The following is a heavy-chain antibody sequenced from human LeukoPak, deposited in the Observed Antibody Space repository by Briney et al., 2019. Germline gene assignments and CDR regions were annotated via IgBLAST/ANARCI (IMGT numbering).Heavy chain of an antibody. Sequence: GGSLRLSCVASGFTFSSYAMHWVRQTPGKGLEYVSDINSNGGSTHYANSVKGRFTISRDNSRNTLYLQMTNLRADDTALYYCARGGIYGVKIDYWGQGTLVTVSS. CDR1: GFTFSSYA. J-gene: IGHJ4*02. D-gene: IGHD3-10*01. CDR3: ARGGIYGVKIDY. V-gene: IGHV3-64*01. CDR2: INSNGGST.